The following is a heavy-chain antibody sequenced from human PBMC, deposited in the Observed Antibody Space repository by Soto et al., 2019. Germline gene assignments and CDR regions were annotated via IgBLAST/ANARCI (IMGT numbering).Heavy chain of an antibody. Sequence: HPGGSLRLSCAASGFTFSSYGMYWVRQAPGKGLEWVAVIWYDGSNKYYADSVKGRFTISRDNSKNTLYLQMNSLRAEDTAVYHCARDSSPQLAVPGYWGQGTLVPVSS. J-gene: IGHJ4*02. CDR2: IWYDGSNK. CDR1: GFTFSSYG. D-gene: IGHD6-19*01. CDR3: ARDSSPQLAVPGY. V-gene: IGHV3-33*01.